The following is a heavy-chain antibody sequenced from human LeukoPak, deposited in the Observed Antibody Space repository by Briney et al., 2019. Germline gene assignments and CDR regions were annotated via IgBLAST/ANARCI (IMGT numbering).Heavy chain of an antibody. V-gene: IGHV3-23*01. J-gene: IGHJ4*02. CDR3: ARDRVCSSTSCYEDY. CDR2: ISGSGGST. D-gene: IGHD2-2*01. CDR1: GFTFSSYA. Sequence: GGSLRLSCAASGFTFSSYAMSWVRQAPGKGLEWVPAISGSGGSTYYADSVKGRFTISRDNSKNTLYLQMNSLRAEDTAVYYCARDRVCSSTSCYEDYWGQGTLVTVSS.